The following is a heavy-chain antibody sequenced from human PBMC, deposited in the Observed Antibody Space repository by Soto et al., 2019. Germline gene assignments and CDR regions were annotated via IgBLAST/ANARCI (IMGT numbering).Heavy chain of an antibody. CDR1: GYTFTSYA. J-gene: IGHJ3*02. CDR2: INADNGNR. V-gene: IGHV1-3*01. D-gene: IGHD1-26*01. CDR3: GRAVGWDLDAFDI. Sequence: ASVKVSCKASGYTFTSYAMHWVRQAPGQRLEWMGWINADNGNRKYSQKFQGRVTITRDTSASTAYMELSSLRSEDTAVYYCGRAVGWDLDAFDIWGQGTMVTVSS.